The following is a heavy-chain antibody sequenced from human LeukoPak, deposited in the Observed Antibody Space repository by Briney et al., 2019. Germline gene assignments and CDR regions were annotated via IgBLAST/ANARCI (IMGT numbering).Heavy chain of an antibody. CDR3: ARTPRVVQFSSGWYWDY. J-gene: IGHJ4*02. Sequence: SETLSLTCSVSGGFNTHYYWSWIRQPPGKGLEWIGYIYHSGSTKYNPSLKSRVTISVDTSKNQFSLKLSSVTAADTAVYYCARTPRVVQFSSGWYWDYWGQGTLVTVSS. CDR2: IYHSGST. CDR1: GGFNTHYY. V-gene: IGHV4-59*12. D-gene: IGHD6-19*01.